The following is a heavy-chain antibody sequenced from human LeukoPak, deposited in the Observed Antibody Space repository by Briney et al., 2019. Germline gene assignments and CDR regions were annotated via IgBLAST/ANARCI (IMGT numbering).Heavy chain of an antibody. Sequence: SETLSLTCTVSGGSLSSYYWSWIRQPPGKGLEWIGYIYYSGSTNYNPSLKSRVTISVDTSKNQFSLKLSSVTAADTAVYYCARAPKILTDSIWFDPWGQGTLVTVSS. V-gene: IGHV4-59*01. J-gene: IGHJ5*02. CDR3: ARAPKILTDSIWFDP. CDR2: IYYSGST. CDR1: GGSLSSYY. D-gene: IGHD2/OR15-2a*01.